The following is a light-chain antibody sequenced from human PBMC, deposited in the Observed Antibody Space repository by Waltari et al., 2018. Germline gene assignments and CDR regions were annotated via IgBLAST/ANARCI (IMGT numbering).Light chain of an antibody. CDR2: NVN. CDR1: GSNIGCNT. J-gene: IGLJ1*01. V-gene: IGLV1-44*01. CDR3: AAWDDSLNCLS. Sequence: QSPLPQPPSASGPPRQRVTISCSGSGSNIGCNTVNWYQQLPGMAHTLLIFNVNHRPSVVPDRFSGSQSGSSGSLASSGLRSDDKANNYCAAWDDSLNCLSFGTGTSVTVL.